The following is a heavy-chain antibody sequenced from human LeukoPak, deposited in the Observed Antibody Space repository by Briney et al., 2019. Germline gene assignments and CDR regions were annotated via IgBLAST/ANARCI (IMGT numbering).Heavy chain of an antibody. Sequence: PGGSLRLSCAASGFIFSSCGMHWVRQAPGKGLEWVSFVRYAGDNTYSADSVKGRFTISRDNSKNTLYLQMNSLRTEDTAVYYCAKDAPIYGDYPHQSDYWGQGTLVTVSS. D-gene: IGHD4-17*01. CDR1: GFIFSSCG. V-gene: IGHV3-30*02. J-gene: IGHJ4*02. CDR2: VRYAGDNT. CDR3: AKDAPIYGDYPHQSDY.